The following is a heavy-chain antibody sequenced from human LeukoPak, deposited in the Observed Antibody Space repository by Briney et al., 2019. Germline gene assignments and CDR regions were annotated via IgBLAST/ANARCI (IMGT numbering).Heavy chain of an antibody. V-gene: IGHV3-21*01. D-gene: IGHD1-26*01. J-gene: IGHJ6*03. Sequence: GGSLRLSCAASGFTFSTYSMNWVRQAPGKGLEWVSSISSSSSYIYYADSVKGRFTISRDNAKKSVYLQMNSLRAEDTAVYYCARAYSERYGLGYYYMDVWGKGTTVTVSS. CDR3: ARAYSERYGLGYYYMDV. CDR2: ISSSSSYI. CDR1: GFTFSTYS.